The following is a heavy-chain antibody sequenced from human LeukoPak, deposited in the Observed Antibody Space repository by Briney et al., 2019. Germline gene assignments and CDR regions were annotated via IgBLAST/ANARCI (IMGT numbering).Heavy chain of an antibody. Sequence: SETLSLTCAVYGGSFSGYYWSWIRQPPGKGLEWIGEINHSGSTNYNPSLKGRVTISVDTSKNQFSLKLSSVTAADTAVYYCARGANWGPYYFDYWGQGTLVTVSS. D-gene: IGHD7-27*01. V-gene: IGHV4-34*01. CDR2: INHSGST. J-gene: IGHJ4*02. CDR3: ARGANWGPYYFDY. CDR1: GGSFSGYY.